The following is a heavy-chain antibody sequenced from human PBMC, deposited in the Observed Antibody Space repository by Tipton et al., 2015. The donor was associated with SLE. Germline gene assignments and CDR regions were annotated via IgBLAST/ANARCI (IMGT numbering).Heavy chain of an antibody. D-gene: IGHD5-24*01. J-gene: IGHJ6*03. CDR1: GDSITDSGYS. Sequence: TLSLTCTVSGDSITDSGYSWNWVRQPPGKGLEWIGYIYDSGSTSYNPSLKSRVTISEDTSKQQFSLKLSSLTAADTAVYYCARESYNLLYYFYYMDVWGKGTTVTVSS. CDR3: ARESYNLLYYFYYMDV. CDR2: IYDSGST. V-gene: IGHV4-61*08.